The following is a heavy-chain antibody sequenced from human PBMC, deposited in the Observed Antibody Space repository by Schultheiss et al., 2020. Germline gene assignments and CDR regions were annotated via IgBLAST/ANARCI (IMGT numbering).Heavy chain of an antibody. V-gene: IGHV1-46*01. J-gene: IGHJ5*02. CDR3: ARGGRWELRGSWFDP. D-gene: IGHD1-26*01. CDR1: GYTFTSYY. Sequence: APVKVSFKASGYTFTSYYMHWVRQAPGQGLEWMGIINPSGGSTSYAQKFQGRVTMTRDTSTSTVYMDLSSLRSEDTAVYYCARGGRWELRGSWFDPWGQGTLVTVSS. CDR2: INPSGGST.